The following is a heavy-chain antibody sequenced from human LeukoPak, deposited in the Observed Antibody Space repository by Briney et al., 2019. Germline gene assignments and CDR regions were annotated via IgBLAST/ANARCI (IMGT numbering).Heavy chain of an antibody. CDR2: IDSDGSTS. CDR1: GFTFSSYW. V-gene: IGHV3-74*01. CDR3: ARNFYYGMDV. Sequence: PGGSLRLSCAASGFTFSSYWMHWVRQVPGKGLVWVSRIDSDGSTSRYADSVKGRFTISRDNAKNTLYLQMNSLRAEDTAVYYCARNFYYGMDVWGQGTTVTVSS. J-gene: IGHJ6*02.